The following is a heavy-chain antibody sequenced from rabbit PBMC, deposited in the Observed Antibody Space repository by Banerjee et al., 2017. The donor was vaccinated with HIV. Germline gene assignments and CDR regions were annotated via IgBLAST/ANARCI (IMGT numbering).Heavy chain of an antibody. CDR2: IETTGSSTYT. CDR3: AREDGGPGNVDL. Sequence: QEQLEESGGDLVKPGASLTLTCTASGFSFSSSYYMCWVRQAPGRGLEWIACIETTGSSTYTYYANWAKGRFTISKTSSTTVTLQVTSLTAADTATYFCAREDGGPGNVDLWGPGTLVTVS. J-gene: IGHJ6*01. CDR1: GFSFSSSYY. D-gene: IGHD2-1*01. V-gene: IGHV1S45*01.